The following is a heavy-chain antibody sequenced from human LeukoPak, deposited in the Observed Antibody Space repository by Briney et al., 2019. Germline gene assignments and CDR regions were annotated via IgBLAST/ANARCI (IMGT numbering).Heavy chain of an antibody. CDR2: INSVGGAI. CDR3: AGVGDGSSYDY. V-gene: IGHV3-64*01. CDR1: GFSFDKHT. D-gene: IGHD5-24*01. Sequence: GGSLRLSCAASGFSFDKHTMHWVRQALGMRPEFVATINSVGGAIFYASSVKGRFTISRDNSKNTVYLQMDSLRSDDMGVYYCAGVGDGSSYDYWGQGTLLTVSS. J-gene: IGHJ4*02.